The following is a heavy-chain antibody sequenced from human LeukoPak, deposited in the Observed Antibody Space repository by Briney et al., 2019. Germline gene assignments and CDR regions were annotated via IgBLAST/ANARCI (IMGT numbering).Heavy chain of an antibody. D-gene: IGHD2-15*01. CDR1: CVSIRSSSYY. V-gene: IGHV4-61*05. CDR2: IYYSGST. Sequence: AETLSLTCTVSCVSIRSSSYYWGWLRHPPGKGLEGSGYIYYSGSTNYNPSLKSRFTISVDTSKNEFSLKLSSVTAADTAVYYCARVVGGQSNYMDVWGKGTTVTVSS. J-gene: IGHJ6*03. CDR3: ARVVGGQSNYMDV.